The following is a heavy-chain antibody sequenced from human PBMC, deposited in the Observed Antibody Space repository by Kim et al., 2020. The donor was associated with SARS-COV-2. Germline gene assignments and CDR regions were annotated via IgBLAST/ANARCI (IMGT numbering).Heavy chain of an antibody. Sequence: SQTLSLTCAISGDSVSSNSVTWNWIRQSPSRGLEWLGRTYYRSKWYSESAVSVKSRITINADTSKNQFSLQLNSVTPEDTAVYFCAREGATPFDSWGQGIPVIASS. CDR3: AREGATPFDS. J-gene: IGHJ4*02. V-gene: IGHV6-1*01. CDR1: GDSVSSNSVT. CDR2: TYYRSKWYS.